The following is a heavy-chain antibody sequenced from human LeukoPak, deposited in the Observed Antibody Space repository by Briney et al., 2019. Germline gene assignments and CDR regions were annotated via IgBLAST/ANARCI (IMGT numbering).Heavy chain of an antibody. CDR1: GYTSTSYG. CDR2: ISAYNGNT. CDR3: ARDNYYYYYMDV. J-gene: IGHJ6*03. Sequence: ASVKVSCKASGYTSTSYGISWVRQAPGQGLEWMGWISAYNGNTNYAQKLQGRVTMTTDTSTSTAYMELRSLRSDDTAVYYCARDNYYYYYMDVWGKGTTVTISS. V-gene: IGHV1-18*01.